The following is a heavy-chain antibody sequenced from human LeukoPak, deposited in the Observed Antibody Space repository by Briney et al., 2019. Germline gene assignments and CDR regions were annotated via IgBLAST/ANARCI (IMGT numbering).Heavy chain of an antibody. CDR2: IIPIFGTA. CDR1: GGTFSSYA. D-gene: IGHD6-13*01. J-gene: IGHJ3*02. Sequence: GASVKVSCKASGGTFSSYAISWVRQAPGQGLEWMGGIIPIFGTANYAQKFQGRVTITADESTSTAYMELSSLRSEDTAVYYCATGGIAAAGHAFDIWGQGTMVTVSS. V-gene: IGHV1-69*01. CDR3: ATGGIAAAGHAFDI.